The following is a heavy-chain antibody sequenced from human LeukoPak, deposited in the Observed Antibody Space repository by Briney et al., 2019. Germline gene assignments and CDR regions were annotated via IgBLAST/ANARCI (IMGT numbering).Heavy chain of an antibody. CDR2: IYYSGST. J-gene: IGHJ4*02. Sequence: SETLSLTCTVSGRSISSSSYYWGWIRQPPGKGLEWIGSIYYSGSTYYNPSLKSRVTISVDTSKNQFSLKLSSVTAADTAVYYCARHRSAHYYGSGSYGTAIDYWGQGTLVTVSS. CDR1: GRSISSSSYY. CDR3: ARHRSAHYYGSGSYGTAIDY. D-gene: IGHD3-10*01. V-gene: IGHV4-39*01.